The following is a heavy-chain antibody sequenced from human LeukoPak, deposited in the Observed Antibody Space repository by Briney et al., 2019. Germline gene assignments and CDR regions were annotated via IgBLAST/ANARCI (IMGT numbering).Heavy chain of an antibody. Sequence: VASVKVSCKASGYTFTSYDINWVRQATGQGLEWRGWMNPNSGNTGYAQKFQGRVTMTRNTSISTAYMELSSLRSEDTAVYYCARGRRLYYYYGMDVWGQGTTVTVSS. CDR3: ARGRRLYYYYGMDV. J-gene: IGHJ6*02. V-gene: IGHV1-8*01. CDR2: MNPNSGNT. CDR1: GYTFTSYD.